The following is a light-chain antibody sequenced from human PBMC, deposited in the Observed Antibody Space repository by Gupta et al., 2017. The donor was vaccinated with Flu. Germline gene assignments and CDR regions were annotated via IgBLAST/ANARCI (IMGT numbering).Light chain of an antibody. Sequence: QSVLTQPPSVSGAPWPRVTISCTWSSSNIGAGYDVHWYQQLPGTAPKLLSDGNSNRPEGLPDFCEGNNAGTSALSNTRRHEADDDAYYSWPYYDSRLSVLFGGGTKLTVL. CDR2: GNS. CDR3: PYYDSRLSVL. CDR1: SSNIGAGYD. J-gene: IGLJ3*02. V-gene: IGLV1-40*01.